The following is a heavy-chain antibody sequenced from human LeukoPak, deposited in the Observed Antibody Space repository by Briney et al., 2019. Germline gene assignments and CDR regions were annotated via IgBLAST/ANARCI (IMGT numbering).Heavy chain of an antibody. CDR2: ISGSGGST. J-gene: IGHJ3*02. D-gene: IGHD3-3*01. CDR1: GFTFSSYA. V-gene: IGHV3-23*01. Sequence: GGSLRLSCAASGFTFSSYAMSWVRQAPGKGLEWVSAISGSGGSTYYADSVKGRFTISRDNAKNSLYLQMNSLRAEDTAVYYCARRWRRYYDFWSGRPNDAFDIWGQGTMVTVSS. CDR3: ARRWRRYYDFWSGRPNDAFDI.